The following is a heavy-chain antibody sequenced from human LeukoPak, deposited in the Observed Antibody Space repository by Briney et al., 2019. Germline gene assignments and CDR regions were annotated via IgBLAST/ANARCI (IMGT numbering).Heavy chain of an antibody. J-gene: IGHJ4*02. V-gene: IGHV3-15*01. CDR1: GFTFSSYW. D-gene: IGHD1-26*01. CDR2: IKSKPNGGTT. CDR3: STHLFGQWEPY. Sequence: GGSLRLSCAASGFTFSSYWMSWVRQAPGKGLEWVGRIKSKPNGGTTDYAAPVQDRFTISRDDSKNTLFLQMNSLKTEDTVVYFCSTHLFGQWEPYWGQGTLVTVSS.